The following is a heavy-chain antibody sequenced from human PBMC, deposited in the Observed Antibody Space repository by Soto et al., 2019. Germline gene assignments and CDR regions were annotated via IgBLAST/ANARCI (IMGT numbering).Heavy chain of an antibody. J-gene: IGHJ5*01. Sequence: ASVKVSCKASGGTFSSYAISWVRQAPGQGLEWMGGIIPILGTANYAQKFQGRVTITADTSNNQFSLQLNSVTPDDTAVYYCARLKGNSWLDSWGQGTLVTVSS. CDR3: ARLKGNSWLDS. CDR1: GGTFSSYA. CDR2: IIPILGTA. V-gene: IGHV1-69*10.